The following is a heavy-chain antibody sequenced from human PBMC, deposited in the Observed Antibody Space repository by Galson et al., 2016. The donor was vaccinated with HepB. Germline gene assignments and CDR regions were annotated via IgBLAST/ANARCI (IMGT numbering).Heavy chain of an antibody. Sequence: SVKVSCKASGYPFMSYAITWVRQSRGKGLGWVGWIAAYNGDTEYAQKLRDRVTLTTDTSTNTAHMELRSLTSDDTAVYYCAKGTTGFHSSFGVVTYGMDVWGQGTTVTVSS. CDR2: IAAYNGDT. CDR3: AKGTTGFHSSFGVVTYGMDV. J-gene: IGHJ6*02. V-gene: IGHV1-18*04. D-gene: IGHD3-3*01. CDR1: GYPFMSYA.